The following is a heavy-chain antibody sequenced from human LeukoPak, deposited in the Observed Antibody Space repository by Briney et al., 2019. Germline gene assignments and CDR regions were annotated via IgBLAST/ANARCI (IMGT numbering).Heavy chain of an antibody. J-gene: IGHJ4*02. Sequence: GGSLRLSCAASGFTFSSYSMNWVRQAPGKGLEWVSYISSSSSTIYYADSVKGRFTVSRDNAKSSLFLQMDNLGAEDTAVYYCATTARVGQNWGQGTLVTVSS. CDR3: ATTARVGQN. CDR1: GFTFSSYS. D-gene: IGHD3/OR15-3a*01. CDR2: ISSSSSTI. V-gene: IGHV3-48*04.